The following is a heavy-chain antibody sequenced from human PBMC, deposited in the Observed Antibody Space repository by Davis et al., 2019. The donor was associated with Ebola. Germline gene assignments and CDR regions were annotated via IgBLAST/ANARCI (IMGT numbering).Heavy chain of an antibody. CDR2: INPNSGGT. D-gene: IGHD2-2*01. CDR3: ARQPNIVVVPAAMDWFDP. Sequence: ASVKVSCKASGYTFTGYYMHWVRQAPGQGLEWMGWINPNSGGTNYAQKFQGRVTMTRDTSTSTVYMELSSLRSEDTAVYYCARQPNIVVVPAAMDWFDPWGQGTLVTVSS. CDR1: GYTFTGYY. V-gene: IGHV1-2*02. J-gene: IGHJ5*02.